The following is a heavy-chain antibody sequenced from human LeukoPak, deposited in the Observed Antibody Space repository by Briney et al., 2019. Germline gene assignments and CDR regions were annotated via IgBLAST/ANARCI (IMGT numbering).Heavy chain of an antibody. CDR2: ITAYNDNT. D-gene: IGHD3-10*01. J-gene: IGHJ4*02. V-gene: IGHV1-18*01. CDR1: GYTFTSYG. CDR3: ARALLWFGEPSHIDY. Sequence: ASVNVSCKASGYTFTSYGISWVRQAPGQGLEWMGWITAYNDNTYYAQKLQGRVTMTTDTSTSTAYMELRSLRSDDTAVYYCARALLWFGEPSHIDYWGQGTLVTAS.